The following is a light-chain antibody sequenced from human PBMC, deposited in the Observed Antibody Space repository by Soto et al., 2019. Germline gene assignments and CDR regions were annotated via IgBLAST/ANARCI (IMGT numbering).Light chain of an antibody. CDR3: LQDYNYPPT. Sequence: AIQMTQSPSSLSASVGDRVTITCRASQGIRNDLGWYQQKPGKAPKLLIYAASSLQSGVPSRFSGSGYGTAFTLTISSLQLADFATYYCLQDYNYPPTFGQGTKVEIK. V-gene: IGKV1-6*01. CDR2: AAS. J-gene: IGKJ1*01. CDR1: QGIRND.